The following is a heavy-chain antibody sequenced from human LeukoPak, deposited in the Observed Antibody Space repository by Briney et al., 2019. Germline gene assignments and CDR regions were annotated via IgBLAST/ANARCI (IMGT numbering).Heavy chain of an antibody. D-gene: IGHD5-12*01. CDR3: ARHSRSGYIGYENAFDI. Sequence: SETLSLTCTVSGDSISSSSYCWDWIRQPPGKGLEGIGNIYNSANTHYNPSLKTRITMSVDTSKNQFSLKLNSVTAADTGIYYCARHSRSGYIGYENAFDIWGQGTMVTVSS. CDR2: IYNSANT. J-gene: IGHJ3*02. V-gene: IGHV4-39*01. CDR1: GDSISSSSYC.